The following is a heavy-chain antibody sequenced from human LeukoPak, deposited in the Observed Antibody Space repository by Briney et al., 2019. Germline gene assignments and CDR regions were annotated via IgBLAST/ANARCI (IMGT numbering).Heavy chain of an antibody. CDR1: GGTFSSYA. V-gene: IGHV1-69*05. Sequence: ASVKVSCKASGGTFSSYAISWVRQAPGQGLEWMGRIIPIFGTANYAQKFQGRVTITTDESTSTACMELSSLRSEDTAVYYCARGRLKNDAFDIWGQGTMVTVSS. CDR2: IIPIFGTA. D-gene: IGHD3-22*01. J-gene: IGHJ3*02. CDR3: ARGRLKNDAFDI.